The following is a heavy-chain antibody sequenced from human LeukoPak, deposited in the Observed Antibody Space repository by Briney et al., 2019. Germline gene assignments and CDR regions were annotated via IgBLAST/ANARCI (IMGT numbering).Heavy chain of an antibody. D-gene: IGHD6-6*01. CDR1: GYTFTGYY. CDR3: ARDPGDINSSSSPSHYMDV. J-gene: IGHJ6*03. Sequence: ASVKVSCKASGYTFTGYYMHWVRQAPGQGLEWMGWINPNSGGTNYAQKFQGRVTMTRDTSISTAYMELSRLRSDDTAVYYCARDPGDINSSSSPSHYMDVWGKGTTVTVSS. V-gene: IGHV1-2*02. CDR2: INPNSGGT.